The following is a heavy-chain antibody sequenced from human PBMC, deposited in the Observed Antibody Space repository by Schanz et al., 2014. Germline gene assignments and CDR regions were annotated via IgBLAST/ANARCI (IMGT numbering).Heavy chain of an antibody. D-gene: IGHD3-3*01. J-gene: IGHJ4*02. V-gene: IGHV1-18*01. Sequence: QVQLVQSGAEVKKPGASVRVSCKVSGYTFTTYAMSWVRQAPGQGLEWVGWISVYTGNTKYGQKVQGRVTMTADTSTNTVYMELRSLRSDDTAVYYCARSAGRDFWSGYYTRFDYWGQGTLVTVSS. CDR3: ARSAGRDFWSGYYTRFDY. CDR2: ISVYTGNT. CDR1: GYTFTTYA.